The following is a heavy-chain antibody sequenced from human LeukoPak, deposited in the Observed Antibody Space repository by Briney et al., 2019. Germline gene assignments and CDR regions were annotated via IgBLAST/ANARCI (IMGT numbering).Heavy chain of an antibody. CDR1: GGSISSGGYY. V-gene: IGHV4-31*03. J-gene: IGHJ4*02. CDR2: IYYSGST. CDR3: ARFITMVRGVIIMVFDY. D-gene: IGHD3-10*01. Sequence: SETLSLTCTVSGGSISSGGYYWSWIRQHPGKGLEWIGYIYYSGSTYYNPSLKSRVTISVDTSENQFTLKLSSVTAADTAVYYCARFITMVRGVIIMVFDYWGQGTLVTVSS.